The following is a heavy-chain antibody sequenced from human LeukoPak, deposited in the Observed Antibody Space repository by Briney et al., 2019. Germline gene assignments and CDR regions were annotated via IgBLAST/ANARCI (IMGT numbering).Heavy chain of an antibody. V-gene: IGHV4-30-2*01. CDR3: ARVYSGYDYRFDY. Sequence: SETLSLTCAVSGGSISSGGYSWSWIRQPPGKGPEWIGYIYHSGSTYYNPSLKSRVTISVDRSKNQFSLKLSSVSAADTAVYYCARVYSGYDYRFDYWGQGTLVTVSS. J-gene: IGHJ4*02. D-gene: IGHD5-12*01. CDR1: GGSISSGGYS. CDR2: IYHSGST.